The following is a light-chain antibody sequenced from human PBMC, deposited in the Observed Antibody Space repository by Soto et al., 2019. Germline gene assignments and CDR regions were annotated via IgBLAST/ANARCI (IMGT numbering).Light chain of an antibody. CDR2: WAS. CDR1: QSVLYSSNNKNY. Sequence: DIVMTQSPDSLAVSLGERATINCKSSQSVLYSSNNKNYLAWYQQKPGQPPKLLIYWASTRESGVPERFSGRGSGTDFTLTISSLQAEDVAVYYCQQYYSTHWTFGQGTKVEIK. J-gene: IGKJ1*01. CDR3: QQYYSTHWT. V-gene: IGKV4-1*01.